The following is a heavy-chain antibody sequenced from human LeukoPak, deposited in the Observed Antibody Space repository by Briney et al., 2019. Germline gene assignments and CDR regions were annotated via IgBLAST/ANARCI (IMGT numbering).Heavy chain of an antibody. J-gene: IGHJ4*02. CDR1: GGSFSGYY. D-gene: IGHD5-18*01. V-gene: IGHV4-34*01. Sequence: PSETLSLTCAVYGGSFSGYYWSWIRQPPGKGLEWIGEINHSGSTNYNPSLKSRVTISVDTSKNQFSLKLSSVTAADTAVYDCARGRGYSYGYGGTRYFDYWGQGTLATVSS. CDR2: INHSGST. CDR3: ARGRGYSYGYGGTRYFDY.